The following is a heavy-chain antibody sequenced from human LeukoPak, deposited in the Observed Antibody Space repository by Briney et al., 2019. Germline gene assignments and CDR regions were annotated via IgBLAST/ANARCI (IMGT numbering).Heavy chain of an antibody. CDR1: GFTFSSYA. J-gene: IGHJ4*02. CDR3: EGTLTLYAIPIDY. D-gene: IGHD2-8*01. Sequence: GGSLRLSCAASGFTFSSYAMSWVRQAPGKGLEWVSAISGSGGSTHYADSVKGRFTISRDNSKKALYLQMNSLRAEDTAVYYCEGTLTLYAIPIDYWGQGTLVTVSS. CDR2: ISGSGGST. V-gene: IGHV3-23*01.